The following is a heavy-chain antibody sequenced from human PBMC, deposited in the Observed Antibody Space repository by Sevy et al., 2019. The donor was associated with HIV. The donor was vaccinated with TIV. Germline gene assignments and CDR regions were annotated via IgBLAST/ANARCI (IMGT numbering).Heavy chain of an antibody. CDR3: ARDSRCSGGSCYPYYYMDV. CDR1: GFTVSSNY. J-gene: IGHJ6*03. V-gene: IGHV3-66*02. CDR2: IYSGGST. D-gene: IGHD2-15*01. Sequence: GGSLRLSCAASGFTVSSNYMSWVRQAPGKGLEWVSVIYSGGSTYYADSVKGRFTISNDNSKNTLYLQMNSLRAEDTAVYYCARDSRCSGGSCYPYYYMDVWGKGTTVTVSS.